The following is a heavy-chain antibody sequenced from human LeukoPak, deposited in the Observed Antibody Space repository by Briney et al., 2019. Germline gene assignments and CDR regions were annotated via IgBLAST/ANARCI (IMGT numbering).Heavy chain of an antibody. CDR3: ARQPRVGYCSSTSCYGNFDY. Sequence: GESLKISCKGSGYSFTSYWIGWVRQMPGKGLEWMGIIYPGDSDTRYSPSFQGQVTISADKSISTAYLQWSSLKASDTAMYYCARQPRVGYCSSTSCYGNFDYWGQGTLVTVSS. V-gene: IGHV5-51*01. D-gene: IGHD2-2*01. CDR1: GYSFTSYW. CDR2: IYPGDSDT. J-gene: IGHJ4*02.